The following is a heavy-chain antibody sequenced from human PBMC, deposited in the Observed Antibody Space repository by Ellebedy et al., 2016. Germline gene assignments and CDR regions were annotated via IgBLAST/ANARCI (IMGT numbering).Heavy chain of an antibody. D-gene: IGHD3-10*01. J-gene: IGHJ5*02. V-gene: IGHV3-7*03. CDR2: IKQDGSEK. Sequence: GGSLRLSCAASGFTFSNYWMSWVRQAPGKGLEWVANIKQDGSEKYYVESVKGRFTISRDNAKNSLYLQMNSLRAEDTAVYYCARADRAGFDPWGQGTLVIVSS. CDR3: ARADRAGFDP. CDR1: GFTFSNYW.